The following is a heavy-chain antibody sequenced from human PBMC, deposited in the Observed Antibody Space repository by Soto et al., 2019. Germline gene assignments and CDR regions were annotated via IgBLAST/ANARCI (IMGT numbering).Heavy chain of an antibody. V-gene: IGHV4-34*01. J-gene: IGHJ4*02. Sequence: QVQLQQWGAGLLKPSETLSLTCAVYGGSFSGYDWSWIRQPPGKGLEWIGEIHHSGSTNYNPSLKSRVTISVDTSKNQFALKLSSVTAADPAVYYCAVAAGNFDYWGQGTLVTVSS. D-gene: IGHD6-13*01. CDR3: AVAAGNFDY. CDR2: IHHSGST. CDR1: GGSFSGYD.